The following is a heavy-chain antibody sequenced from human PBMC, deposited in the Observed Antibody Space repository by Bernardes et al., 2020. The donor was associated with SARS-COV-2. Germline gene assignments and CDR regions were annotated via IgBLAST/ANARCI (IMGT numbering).Heavy chain of an antibody. V-gene: IGHV3-23*01. Sequence: GGSLRLSCAASGFTFSSYAMSWVRQAPGRGLEWVSSISGRSSTTYYADSVKGRFTISRDNSKNTLYLQMNSLRAEDTAIYYCAKDGENWTLDPYYFDYWGQGTLVTVSS. CDR1: GFTFSSYA. CDR3: AKDGENWTLDPYYFDY. J-gene: IGHJ4*02. CDR2: ISGRSSTT. D-gene: IGHD1-1*01.